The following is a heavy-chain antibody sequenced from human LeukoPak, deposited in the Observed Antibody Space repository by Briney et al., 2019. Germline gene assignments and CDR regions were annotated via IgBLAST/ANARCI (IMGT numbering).Heavy chain of an antibody. D-gene: IGHD1-7*01. CDR1: GDSISSYY. J-gene: IGHJ4*02. V-gene: IGHV4-4*07. Sequence: SETLSLTCTVSGDSISSYYYSWIRQPAGEGLEWIGRISNTGSTNYNPSLNSRVTMSLDASKNQFSLKLSSVTAADTAVYYCARGYNWDFRDWGQGTLVTVSS. CDR2: ISNTGST. CDR3: ARGYNWDFRD.